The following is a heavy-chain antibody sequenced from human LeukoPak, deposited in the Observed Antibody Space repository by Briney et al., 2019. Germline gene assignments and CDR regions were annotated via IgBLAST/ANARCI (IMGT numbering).Heavy chain of an antibody. V-gene: IGHV3-74*01. Sequence: GGSLRLSCAASGFTFSSYWMHWVRQAPGKGLVWVSRINSDGSSTSYADSVKGRFTISRDNSKNTLYLQMNSLRAEDTAVYYCAKEGSALWFGELSYYFDDWGQGTLVTVSS. D-gene: IGHD3-10*01. CDR2: INSDGSST. CDR1: GFTFSSYW. J-gene: IGHJ4*02. CDR3: AKEGSALWFGELSYYFDD.